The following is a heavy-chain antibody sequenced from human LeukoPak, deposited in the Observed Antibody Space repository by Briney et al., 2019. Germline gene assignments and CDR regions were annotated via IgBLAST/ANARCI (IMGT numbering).Heavy chain of an antibody. V-gene: IGHV3-30*02. CDR2: IRYDGSNK. Sequence: GGSLRLSCAASGFTFSSYGMHWVRQAPGKGLEWVAFIRYDGSNKYYADSVKGRFTISRDNSKNTLYLQMNSLRAEDTAVYYCAKDHLLGALNYYDSSGYYSDYWAQGTLVTVSS. D-gene: IGHD3-22*01. CDR1: GFTFSSYG. J-gene: IGHJ4*02. CDR3: AKDHLLGALNYYDSSGYYSDY.